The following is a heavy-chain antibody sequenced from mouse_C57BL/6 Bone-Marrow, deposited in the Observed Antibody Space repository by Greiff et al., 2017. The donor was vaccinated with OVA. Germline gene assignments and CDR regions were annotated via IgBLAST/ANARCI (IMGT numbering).Heavy chain of an antibody. J-gene: IGHJ2*01. D-gene: IGHD2-5*01. Sequence: EVQLQESGGGLVKPGGSLKLSCAASGFTFSSYAMSWVRQTPEKRLEWVATISDGGSYTYYPDNVKGRFTISRDNAKNNLYLQMSHLKSEDTAMYYGARAGRYYSNYYFDYWGQGTTLTVSS. CDR3: ARAGRYYSNYYFDY. CDR1: GFTFSSYA. CDR2: ISDGGSYT. V-gene: IGHV5-4*01.